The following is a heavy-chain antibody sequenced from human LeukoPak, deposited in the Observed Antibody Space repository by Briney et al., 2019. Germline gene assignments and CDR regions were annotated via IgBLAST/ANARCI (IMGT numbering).Heavy chain of an antibody. CDR1: GYTFTSYG. J-gene: IGHJ6*02. Sequence: GASVKVSCKASGYTFTSYGISWVRQAPGQGLEWMGWISAYNGNTNYAQKLQGRVTMTTDTSASTAYMELRSLRSDDTAVYYCARTNYYDSSGYQGAGTYYYGMDVWGPGTTVTVSS. CDR3: ARTNYYDSSGYQGAGTYYYGMDV. CDR2: ISAYNGNT. V-gene: IGHV1-18*01. D-gene: IGHD3-22*01.